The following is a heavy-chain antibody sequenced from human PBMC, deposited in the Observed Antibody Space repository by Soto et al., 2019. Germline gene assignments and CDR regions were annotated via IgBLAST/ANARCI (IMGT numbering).Heavy chain of an antibody. Sequence: QVQLQESGPGLVKPSQTLSLTCTVSGGSISCGGYYWSWIRQHPGKGLEWIGYIYYSGSTYYNPSLNSRVTISVDTSKNQFSLKLSSVTAADTAVYYCARAPLWFGESYPYNQYYFDYWGQGTLVTVSS. CDR2: IYYSGST. V-gene: IGHV4-31*03. J-gene: IGHJ4*02. CDR3: ARAPLWFGESYPYNQYYFDY. CDR1: GGSISCGGYY. D-gene: IGHD3-10*01.